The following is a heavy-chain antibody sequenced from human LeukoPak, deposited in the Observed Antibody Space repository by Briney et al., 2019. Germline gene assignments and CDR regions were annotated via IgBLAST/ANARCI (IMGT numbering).Heavy chain of an antibody. CDR1: GFTFSSYS. D-gene: IGHD2-2*01. CDR3: ARGSTSWQGFDY. CDR2: ISSSSSYI. J-gene: IGHJ4*02. Sequence: GGSLRLSCAASGFTFSSYSMNWVRQAPGKGLEWVSSISSSSSYIYYADSVKGRFTISRDNAKNSLYLQMNSLRAEDTAVYYCARGSTSWQGFDYWGQGTLVTVSS. V-gene: IGHV3-21*01.